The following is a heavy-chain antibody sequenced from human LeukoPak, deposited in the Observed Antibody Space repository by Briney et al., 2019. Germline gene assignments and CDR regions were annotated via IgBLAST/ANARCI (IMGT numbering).Heavy chain of an antibody. Sequence: ASVKVSCKASGYSFASYDINWVRQATGQGLEWMGWMNPNSGNTGYAQKFQGRVTMTRNTSINTAYMELTSLTSEDTAGYYCARVIRYYYGMDVWGQGTTVTVSS. V-gene: IGHV1-8*01. CDR3: ARVIRYYYGMDV. CDR2: MNPNSGNT. J-gene: IGHJ6*02. CDR1: GYSFASYD.